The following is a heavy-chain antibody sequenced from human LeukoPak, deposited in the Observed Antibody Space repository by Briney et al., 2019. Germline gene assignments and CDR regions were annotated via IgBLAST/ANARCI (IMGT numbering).Heavy chain of an antibody. CDR2: IYNSGST. V-gene: IGHV4-59*08. D-gene: IGHD3-22*01. CDR3: ARRSYSSGYYYFDY. Sequence: SENLSLTCTVSGGSISSYYWSWIRQSPGKGLEWIGYIYNSGSTNYNPSLKSRVTISVDTSKNQFSLKLSSVTAADTAVYYCARRSYSSGYYYFDYWGQGTLVTVSS. J-gene: IGHJ4*02. CDR1: GGSISSYY.